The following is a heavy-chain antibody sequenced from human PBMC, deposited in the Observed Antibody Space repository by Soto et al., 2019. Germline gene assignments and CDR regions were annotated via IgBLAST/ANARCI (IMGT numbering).Heavy chain of an antibody. CDR2: IWYDGTKK. CDR3: ARRVNYFDY. CDR1: GFSFNTYG. J-gene: IGHJ4*02. Sequence: GGSLRLSCEASGFSFNTYGMHWVRQAPGKGLEWVALIWYDGTKKYYADSVKGRSTISRDNSKNTLYPQMNSLIVEDTAVYYCARRVNYFDYWGQGTLVTVSS. V-gene: IGHV3-33*01.